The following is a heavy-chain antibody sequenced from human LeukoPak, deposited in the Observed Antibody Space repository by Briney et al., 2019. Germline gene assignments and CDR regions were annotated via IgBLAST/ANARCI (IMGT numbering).Heavy chain of an antibody. J-gene: IGHJ4*02. D-gene: IGHD3-9*01. CDR2: INHSGST. CDR1: GGSFSGYY. Sequence: SATLSLTCAVYGGSFSGYYWSWIRQPPGKGLEWIGKINHSGSTNYNPSLKSRVTISVDTSKNQFSLKLSSVTAADTAVYYCALQYYDILTGYYSDYWGQGTLVTVSS. CDR3: ALQYYDILTGYYSDY. V-gene: IGHV4-34*01.